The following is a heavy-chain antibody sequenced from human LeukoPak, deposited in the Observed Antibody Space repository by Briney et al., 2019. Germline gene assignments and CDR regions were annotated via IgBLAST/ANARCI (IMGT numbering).Heavy chain of an antibody. Sequence: SETLSLTCAVYGGPFSGYYWSWIRQPPGKGLEWIGEINHSGSTNYNPSLKSRVTISVDTSKNQFSLKLSSVTAADTAVYYCARGRSKWERWGQGTLVTVSS. CDR2: INHSGST. V-gene: IGHV4-34*01. J-gene: IGHJ4*02. D-gene: IGHD1-26*01. CDR1: GGPFSGYY. CDR3: ARGRSKWER.